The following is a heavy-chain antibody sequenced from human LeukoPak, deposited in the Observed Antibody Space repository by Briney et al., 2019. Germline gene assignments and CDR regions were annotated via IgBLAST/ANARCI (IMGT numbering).Heavy chain of an antibody. Sequence: SETLSLTCTVSGGSISSNYWSWIRQPPGKGLEWIGYIYYSGGTNYNPSLKSRVTISVDTSKNQFSLKLSSVTAADTAVYYCARMWELQPDYWGQGTLVTVSS. CDR2: IYYSGGT. J-gene: IGHJ4*02. CDR3: ARMWELQPDY. D-gene: IGHD1-26*01. CDR1: GGSISSNY. V-gene: IGHV4-59*01.